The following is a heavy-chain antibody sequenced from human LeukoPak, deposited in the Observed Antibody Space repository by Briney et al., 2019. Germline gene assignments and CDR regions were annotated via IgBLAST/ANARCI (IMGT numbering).Heavy chain of an antibody. J-gene: IGHJ4*02. Sequence: GGSLRLSCAASGFTFNSYAMSWVRQAPEKGLEWVATISGSGGSTYYADSVKGRFTISRDNSKNTLYLQMNSLRAEDTAVYYCASYDSSGYYHYFDYWGQGTLVTVSS. CDR3: ASYDSSGYYHYFDY. CDR2: ISGSGGST. V-gene: IGHV3-23*01. CDR1: GFTFNSYA. D-gene: IGHD3-22*01.